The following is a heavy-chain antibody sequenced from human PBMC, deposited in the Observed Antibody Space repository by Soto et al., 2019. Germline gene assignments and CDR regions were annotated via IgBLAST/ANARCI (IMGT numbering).Heavy chain of an antibody. CDR2: ISSSSSYI. CDR1: GFTFSSYS. D-gene: IGHD5-12*01. CDR3: AREGMATDYYYYYYMDV. J-gene: IGHJ6*03. Sequence: GGSLRLSCAASGFTFSSYSMNWVRQAPGKGLEWVSSISSSSSYIYYADSVKGRFTISRDNAKNSLYLQMNSLRAEDTAVYYCAREGMATDYYYYYYMDVWGKGTTVTVSS. V-gene: IGHV3-21*01.